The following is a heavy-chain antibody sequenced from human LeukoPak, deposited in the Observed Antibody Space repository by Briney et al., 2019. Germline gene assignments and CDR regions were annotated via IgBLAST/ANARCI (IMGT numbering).Heavy chain of an antibody. V-gene: IGHV3-66*01. CDR1: GFSVSSNS. D-gene: IGHD3-9*01. J-gene: IGHJ2*01. CDR2: VYSGDST. Sequence: GGSLRLSCAASGFSVSSNSMSWVCLRQPTGLGWVSVVYSGDSTCYEYSAKGRFTISRDNSKNTLYLQMNSLRAEDTAVYYRAREGGTYYDILTGYYRRTHWYFDLWGRGTLVTVSS. CDR3: AREGGTYYDILTGYYRRTHWYFDL.